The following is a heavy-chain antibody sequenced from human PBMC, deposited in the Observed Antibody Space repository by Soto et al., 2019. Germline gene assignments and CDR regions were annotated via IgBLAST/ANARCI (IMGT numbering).Heavy chain of an antibody. V-gene: IGHV3-53*01. Sequence: GGSLRLSCAASGFTVSSNYMSWVRQAPGKGLEWVSVIYSGGSTYYADSVKGRFTISRDNSKNTLYLQMNSLRAEDTAVYYCARDTAMDYTSPWYYYGMDVWGQGTTVTVSS. CDR1: GFTVSSNY. CDR3: ARDTAMDYTSPWYYYGMDV. CDR2: IYSGGST. D-gene: IGHD5-18*01. J-gene: IGHJ6*02.